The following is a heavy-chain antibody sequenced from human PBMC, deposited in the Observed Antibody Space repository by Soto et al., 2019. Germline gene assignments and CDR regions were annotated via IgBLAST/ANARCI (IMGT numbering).Heavy chain of an antibody. CDR1: GGTFSSFT. CDR3: ARVGGGGYCSFTSCSRVDDYGMDV. CDR2: IIPILGIA. V-gene: IGHV1-69*02. J-gene: IGHJ6*02. D-gene: IGHD2-2*01. Sequence: SVKVSWKACGGTFSSFTISWVRQAPGQGLEWMGRIIPILGIANYAQKFYGRVTITADKSTSTAYMKLSSLRSEDTAVYYCARVGGGGYCSFTSCSRVDDYGMDVWGQRTTVTVSS.